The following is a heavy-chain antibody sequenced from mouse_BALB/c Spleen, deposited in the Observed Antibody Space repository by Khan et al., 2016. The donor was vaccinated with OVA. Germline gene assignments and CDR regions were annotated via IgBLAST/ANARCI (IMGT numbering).Heavy chain of an antibody. D-gene: IGHD3-2*02. CDR3: ARRLEFYAMDY. CDR2: INPRTDYT. V-gene: IGHV1-4*01. CDR1: GYTFTSYT. Sequence: QVQLKESGAELARPGASVKMSCKASGYTFTSYTMHWVKQRPRQGLEWIGYINPRTDYTNYNQKFKDKATLTADKSSSTAYMQLSSLTSEDSAVYYCARRLEFYAMDYWGQGTSVTVSS. J-gene: IGHJ4*01.